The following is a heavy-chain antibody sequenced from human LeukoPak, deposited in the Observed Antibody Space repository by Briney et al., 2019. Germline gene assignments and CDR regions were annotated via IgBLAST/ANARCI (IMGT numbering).Heavy chain of an antibody. J-gene: IGHJ4*02. D-gene: IGHD6-13*01. CDR3: ARGLPISSSWYQGDY. CDR1: GYIFTSYG. V-gene: IGHV1-18*01. Sequence: GASVKVSCKASGYIFTSYGISWVRQAPGQGLEWMGWISAYNGNTNYAQKLQGRVTMTTDTSTSTDCMELRTLRSVDTAVYYRARGLPISSSWYQGDYWGQGTLVTVSS. CDR2: ISAYNGNT.